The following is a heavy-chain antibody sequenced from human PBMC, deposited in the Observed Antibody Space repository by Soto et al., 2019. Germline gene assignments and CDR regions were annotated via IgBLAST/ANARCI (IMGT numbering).Heavy chain of an antibody. V-gene: IGHV3-30-3*01. CDR2: MSHDGYNK. CDR3: ARDLGSIAMAGTFDS. D-gene: IGHD6-19*01. Sequence: QVQQVESGGGVVQPGRSLRLSCAASGFTFSTYAMHWVRQAPGKGLEWVAVMSHDGYNKYYADSVKGRFTISRDNSKNTLNLQMNSLRPEDTAVYYCARDLGSIAMAGTFDSWGQGTLVTVSS. J-gene: IGHJ4*02. CDR1: GFTFSTYA.